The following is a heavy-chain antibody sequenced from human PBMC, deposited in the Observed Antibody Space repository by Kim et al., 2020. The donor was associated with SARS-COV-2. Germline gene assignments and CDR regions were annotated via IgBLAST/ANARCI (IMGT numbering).Heavy chain of an antibody. CDR3: ARARGGSYYYGMDV. J-gene: IGHJ6*02. Sequence: ESVKGRFAISRDNAKNPLYLQMNSLGAEDTAVYYCARARGGSYYYGMDVWGQGTTVTVSS. D-gene: IGHD1-26*01. V-gene: IGHV3-30*09.